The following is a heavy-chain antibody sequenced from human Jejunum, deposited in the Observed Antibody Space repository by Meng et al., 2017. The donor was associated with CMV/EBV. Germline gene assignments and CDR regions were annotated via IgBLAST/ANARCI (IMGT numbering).Heavy chain of an antibody. J-gene: IGHJ5*02. V-gene: IGHV4-59*01. CDR1: GGSLSGYY. CDR2: IYYTGGT. Sequence: LPSTVSGGSLSGYYWSWLRQPPGKGLEWVGYIYYTGGTNYNPSLGSRASIALDRSKSQISLKLTSVTAADTAVYYCARVRGGFDPWGQGTLVTVSS. CDR3: ARVRGGFDP.